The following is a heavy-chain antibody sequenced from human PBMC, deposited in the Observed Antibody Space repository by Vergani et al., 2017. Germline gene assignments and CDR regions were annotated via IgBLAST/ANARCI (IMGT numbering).Heavy chain of an antibody. D-gene: IGHD6-13*01. CDR1: GGSISSGSYY. Sequence: QVQLQESGPGLVRPSQTLSLTCTVSGGSISSGSYYWSWFRQPAGKGLEWIGRFYTGGGTSYNPSLKSLVTISVDTSKNQFSLQLSSVTAADTAVYYCARDPLYSTTWPFRLLDMDVWGQGTTVTVSS. V-gene: IGHV4-61*02. J-gene: IGHJ6*02. CDR2: FYTGGGT. CDR3: ARDPLYSTTWPFRLLDMDV.